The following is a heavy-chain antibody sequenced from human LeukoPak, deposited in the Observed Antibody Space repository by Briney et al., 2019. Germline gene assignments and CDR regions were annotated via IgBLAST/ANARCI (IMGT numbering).Heavy chain of an antibody. CDR3: ARPANLYYSADAFAL. CDR1: GYSFTDYS. Sequence: GASVKVSCTASGYSFTDYSINWVRLAPGQGLEWIGWIGGYSGHTQYAEKFQGRAIMATNTSTKTAYVELTNLRSDDTAVYYCARPANLYYSADAFALWGQGTLVTVSS. CDR2: IGGYSGHT. D-gene: IGHD2/OR15-2a*01. J-gene: IGHJ3*01. V-gene: IGHV1-18*01.